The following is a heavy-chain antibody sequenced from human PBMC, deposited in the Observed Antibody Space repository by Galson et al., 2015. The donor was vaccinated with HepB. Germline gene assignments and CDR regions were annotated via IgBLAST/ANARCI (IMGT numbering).Heavy chain of an antibody. CDR1: GDSIRNSNW. CDR3: ARSQGTYETPYHDSSGYYAFDY. D-gene: IGHD3-22*01. V-gene: IGHV4/OR15-8*02. Sequence: QVQLLESGPGLVKPSETLSLTCAVSGDSIRNSNWWSWVRQPPGKGLEWIGEIYHTGNPNYNPSLKSRVTISSDKSKNQFSLNLTSVTAADTAIYYCARSQGTYETPYHDSSGYYAFDYWGQGTLVTVSS. CDR2: IYHTGNP. J-gene: IGHJ4*02.